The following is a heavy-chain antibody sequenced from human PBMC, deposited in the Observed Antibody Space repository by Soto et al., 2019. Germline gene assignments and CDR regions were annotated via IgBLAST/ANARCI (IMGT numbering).Heavy chain of an antibody. V-gene: IGHV4-61*01. CDR2: FYFTVTT. D-gene: IGHD2-8*02. CDR1: GASLSSGSYF. J-gene: IGHJ4*02. CDR3: ERMSYWVKDY. Sequence: PSETLSLTCTVSGASLSSGSYFWSWIRQPPGKGLGRIGYFYFTVTTKYNPSLESRVTISADTSKDQFSVNLASVTAGDTEVDYCERMSYWVKDYWGQGALVTVSS.